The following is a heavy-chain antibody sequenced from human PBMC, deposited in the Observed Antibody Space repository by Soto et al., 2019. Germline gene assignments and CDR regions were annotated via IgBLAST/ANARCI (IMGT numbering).Heavy chain of an antibody. J-gene: IGHJ4*02. CDR1: GFSFSTYA. CDR3: ARVSEADYGSGRYYNPFDY. D-gene: IGHD3-10*01. CDR2: IEYDGSNK. Sequence: QVELVESGGGVVQPGRSLRLSCAASGFSFSTYAMHWVRQAPGKGLEWVAVIEYDGSNKYYAEFVKGRFTISRDNPKNTLYLQMTSLRAEDTAVYYCARVSEADYGSGRYYNPFDYWGQGTLVTVSS. V-gene: IGHV3-33*05.